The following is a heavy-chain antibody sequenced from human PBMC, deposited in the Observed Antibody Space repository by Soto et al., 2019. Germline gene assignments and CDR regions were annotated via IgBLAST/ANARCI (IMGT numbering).Heavy chain of an antibody. CDR1: GFTFSSYW. CDR2: IESDGSSP. V-gene: IGHV3-74*01. Sequence: EVQLVESGGGLVQPGGSLRLSCAASGFTFSSYWMHWVRQAPGKGLVWVSRIESDGSSPIYADSVKGRFTISRDNAKNTLYLQMNSLRAEVTAVYYCAKSNWFDPWGQGTLVTVSS. J-gene: IGHJ5*02. CDR3: AKSNWFDP.